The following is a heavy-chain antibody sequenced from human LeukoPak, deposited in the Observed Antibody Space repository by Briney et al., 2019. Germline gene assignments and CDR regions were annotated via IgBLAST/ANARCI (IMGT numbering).Heavy chain of an antibody. V-gene: IGHV4-4*07. J-gene: IGHJ4*02. D-gene: IGHD4-23*01. Sequence: TSETLSLTCTVSGGSISSYYWSWIRQPAGKGLEWIGRIYTSGSTKYNPSLKSRVTMSLDTSKNQFSLKLSSVTAADTAVYYCAKLTTMGHCFDYWGQGTLVTVSS. CDR1: GGSISSYY. CDR2: IYTSGST. CDR3: AKLTTMGHCFDY.